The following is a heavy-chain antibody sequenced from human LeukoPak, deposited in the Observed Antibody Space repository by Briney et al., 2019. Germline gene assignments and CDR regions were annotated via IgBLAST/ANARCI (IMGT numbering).Heavy chain of an antibody. V-gene: IGHV4-34*01. CDR1: GGSFSGYY. D-gene: IGHD2/OR15-2a*01. Sequence: PSETLSLTCAVYGGSFSGYYWSWIRQPPGKGLEWIGEINHSGSTNYNPSLKSRVTISVDTSKNQFSLKLSSVTAADTAVYYCARYEWPNIFDYWGQGTLVTVSS. CDR3: ARYEWPNIFDY. CDR2: INHSGST. J-gene: IGHJ4*02.